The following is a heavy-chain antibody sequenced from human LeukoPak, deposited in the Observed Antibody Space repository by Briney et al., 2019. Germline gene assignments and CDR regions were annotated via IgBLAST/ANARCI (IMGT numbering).Heavy chain of an antibody. Sequence: GGSLRLXCAASGFTFSYYGMHWVRQAPGKGLEWVAFIRFDASGKHYADSVKGRLIISRDNSKNMLYLQMNSLKPEDTAVYYCANSEYWGQGTLVTVSS. J-gene: IGHJ4*02. CDR1: GFTFSYYG. V-gene: IGHV3-30*02. CDR3: ANSEY. CDR2: IRFDASGK.